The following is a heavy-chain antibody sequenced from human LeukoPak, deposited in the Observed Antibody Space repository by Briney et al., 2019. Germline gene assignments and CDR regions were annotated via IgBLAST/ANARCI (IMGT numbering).Heavy chain of an antibody. CDR1: GFNFNNFA. Sequence: GGSLRLSCAASGFNFNNFAMSWVRQAPGKGPEWLPAMTGPADTTYYAESVKGRFTISRDYSKSMVYLQMTSLRVEDTAIYYCAKGAEIDHWGQGTLVTVSS. CDR3: AKGAEIDH. V-gene: IGHV3-23*01. J-gene: IGHJ4*02. CDR2: MTGPADTT.